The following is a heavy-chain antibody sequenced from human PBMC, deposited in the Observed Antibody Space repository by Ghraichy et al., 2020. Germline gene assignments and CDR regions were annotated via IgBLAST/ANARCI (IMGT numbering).Heavy chain of an antibody. J-gene: IGHJ3*01. D-gene: IGHD3-16*01. CDR1: GFTFRNEP. CDR3: ASDVSWAFDH. CDR2: IRSDSGTM. Sequence: LSLTCAASGFTFRNEPMNWVRQAPGKGLEWLSNIRSDSGTMNYADSVKGRFTISRDNAKNALYLQMNNLRDEDTAVYYCASDVSWAFDHWGQGTLVSVSS. V-gene: IGHV3-48*02.